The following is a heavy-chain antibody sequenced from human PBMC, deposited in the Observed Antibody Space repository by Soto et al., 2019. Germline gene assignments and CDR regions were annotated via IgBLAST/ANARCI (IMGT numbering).Heavy chain of an antibody. Sequence: ASVKVSCKASGGTFSSYAISWVRQAPGQGLEWMGGIIPIFGTATYAQKFQGRVTITADESTSTAYMELSSLRSEDTDVYYCARGGQTYYTGSPNWFDPWGQGTLVTVSS. CDR1: GGTFSSYA. V-gene: IGHV1-69*13. CDR2: IIPIFGTA. J-gene: IGHJ5*02. CDR3: ARGGQTYYTGSPNWFDP. D-gene: IGHD3-3*01.